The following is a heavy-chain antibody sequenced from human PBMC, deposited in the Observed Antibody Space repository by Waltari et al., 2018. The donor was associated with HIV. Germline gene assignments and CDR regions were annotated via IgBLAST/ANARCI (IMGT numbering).Heavy chain of an antibody. CDR3: VRDDCFHSGSCHSVD. CDR1: GFRFSDFS. Sequence: VQLVESGGGLVQPGGSLRLSCAASGFRFSDFSVGRGRQAPGKGLEGVGNMKHDGSKKWDADALRGRFTVSRDNTKNALWLQMNSLRSEDTAVYYCVRDDCFHSGSCHSVDWGRGTLVTVSS. CDR2: MKHDGSKK. V-gene: IGHV3-7*01. D-gene: IGHD3-10*01. J-gene: IGHJ4*02.